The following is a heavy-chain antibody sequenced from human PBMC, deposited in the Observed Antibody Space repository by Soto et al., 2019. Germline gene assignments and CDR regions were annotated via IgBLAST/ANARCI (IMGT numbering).Heavy chain of an antibody. CDR2: IKTDGSIT. J-gene: IGHJ5*02. D-gene: IGHD1-26*01. Sequence: EVLLVESGGGLVQPGGSLRLSCAASGFTFSSYWMYWVRQAPGKGLVWVSRIKTDGSITSYADSVKGRFTVSRDNARDTLYLQMNSLRVDDTAVYYCAKDLSSVPESWGQGTLVTVSS. V-gene: IGHV3-74*01. CDR3: AKDLSSVPES. CDR1: GFTFSSYW.